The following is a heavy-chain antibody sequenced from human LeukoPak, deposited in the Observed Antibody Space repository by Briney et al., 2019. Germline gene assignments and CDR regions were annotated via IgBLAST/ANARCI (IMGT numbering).Heavy chain of an antibody. Sequence: KPSETLSLTCTVSGGSISSYYWSWIRQPPGKGLERIGYIYYSGSTNYNPSLKSRVTISVYTSKNQFSLNLSSITAAETAVYFCASADTYSSSWYGIYFDYWGQGTLVTVSS. J-gene: IGHJ4*02. CDR1: GGSISSYY. D-gene: IGHD6-13*01. CDR3: ASADTYSSSWYGIYFDY. CDR2: IYYSGST. V-gene: IGHV4-59*01.